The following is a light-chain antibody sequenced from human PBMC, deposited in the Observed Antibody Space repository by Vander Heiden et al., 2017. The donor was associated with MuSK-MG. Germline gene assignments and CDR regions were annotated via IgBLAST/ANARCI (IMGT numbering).Light chain of an antibody. CDR3: QQRSHWPPLT. CDR2: DAP. V-gene: IGKV3-11*01. Sequence: VLTQSPATLSLSPGERPTLSCSASQSIDNYLAGSPQTPGQAPRPLLYDAPNRATDIPARFSGSGSGTDFALTISNLGPEDFAVYSCQQRSHWPPLTFGGGTKVDIK. CDR1: QSIDNY. J-gene: IGKJ4*01.